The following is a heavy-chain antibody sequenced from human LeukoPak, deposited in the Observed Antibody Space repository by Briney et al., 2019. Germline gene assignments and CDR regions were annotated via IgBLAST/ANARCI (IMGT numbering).Heavy chain of an antibody. J-gene: IGHJ5*02. CDR1: GFTFDDYA. V-gene: IGHV3-9*01. D-gene: IGHD1-26*01. CDR2: ISWNSGSI. CDR3: ARGVGGDSRFDP. Sequence: TGGSLRLSCAASGFTFDDYAMHWVRQAPGKGLEWVSGISWNSGSIGYADSVKGRFTISRDNAKNTLYLQMNSLRAADTAVYYCARGVGGDSRFDPWGQGTLVTVSS.